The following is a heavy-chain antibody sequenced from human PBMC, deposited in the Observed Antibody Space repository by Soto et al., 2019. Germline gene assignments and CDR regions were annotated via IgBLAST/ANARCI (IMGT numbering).Heavy chain of an antibody. D-gene: IGHD5-18*01. Sequence: QVKLVQSGAEVKKPGASVKVSCKASGYTFTSYSITWVRQAPGQGLEWMGWISAHNGNTKYAQKLQGRVTMTTDTSTSTAYMEMRSLRSDDTAVYYCARDTAMALPDAWGQGTLVTVSS. CDR1: GYTFTSYS. CDR3: ARDTAMALPDA. CDR2: ISAHNGNT. J-gene: IGHJ4*02. V-gene: IGHV1-18*01.